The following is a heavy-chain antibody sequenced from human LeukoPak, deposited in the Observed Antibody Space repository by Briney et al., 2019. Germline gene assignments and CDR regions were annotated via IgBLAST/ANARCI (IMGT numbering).Heavy chain of an antibody. J-gene: IGHJ4*02. CDR1: GGTINSGNYY. CDR3: SGENLYYYGSGRVFDY. D-gene: IGHD3-10*01. CDR2: IYPSGST. Sequence: SQTLSLTCTVSGGTINSGNYYWSWIWQPPGKGLEWIGRIYPSGSTEYSPSLKSRVTISVDTSKNQFSLRLSSVTAADTALYYCSGENLYYYGSGRVFDYWGQGALVTVSS. V-gene: IGHV4-61*02.